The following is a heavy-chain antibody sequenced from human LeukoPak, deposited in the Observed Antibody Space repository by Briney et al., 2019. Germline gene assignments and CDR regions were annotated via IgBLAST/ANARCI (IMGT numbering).Heavy chain of an antibody. V-gene: IGHV4-30-4*01. J-gene: IGHJ6*02. D-gene: IGHD3-10*01. Sequence: PSQTLSLTCTVSGGSISSGDYYWSWIRQPPGKGLEWIGEINHSGSTNYNPSLKSRVTISVDTSKNQFSLKLSSVTAADTAVYYCANGRKNYYGSGLDYYYYGMDVWGQGTTVTVSS. CDR3: ANGRKNYYGSGLDYYYYGMDV. CDR1: GGSISSGDYY. CDR2: INHSGST.